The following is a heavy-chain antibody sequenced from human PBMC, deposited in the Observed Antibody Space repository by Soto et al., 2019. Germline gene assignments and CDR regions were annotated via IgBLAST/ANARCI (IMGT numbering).Heavy chain of an antibody. CDR1: GLTFSRDT. Sequence: GGSLRLCCAASGLTFSRDTLHWVRQAPGKGLEWVALISYDGGNKYYADSVEGRVTISRDNSNNMLYLQMDSLRPEDTAVYYCTRGHRYSNGVFDYWGQGT. D-gene: IGHD5-12*01. V-gene: IGHV3-30-3*01. J-gene: IGHJ4*02. CDR2: ISYDGGNK. CDR3: TRGHRYSNGVFDY.